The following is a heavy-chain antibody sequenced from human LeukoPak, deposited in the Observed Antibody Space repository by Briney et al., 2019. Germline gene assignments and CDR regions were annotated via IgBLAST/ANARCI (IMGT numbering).Heavy chain of an antibody. J-gene: IGHJ6*02. V-gene: IGHV4-34*01. D-gene: IGHD6-6*01. CDR1: GGSFSGYY. Sequence: SETLSLTCAVYGGSFSGYYWSWIRQPPGKGLEWIGEINHSGSTNYNPSPKSRVTISVDTSKNQFSLKLSSVTAADTAVYYCARGQLVQAAARPKAYYYYGMDVWGQGTTVTVSS. CDR3: ARGQLVQAAARPKAYYYYGMDV. CDR2: INHSGST.